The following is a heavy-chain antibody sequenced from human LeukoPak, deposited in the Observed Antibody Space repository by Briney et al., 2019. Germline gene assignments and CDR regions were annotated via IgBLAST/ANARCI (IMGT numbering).Heavy chain of an antibody. V-gene: IGHV4-34*01. CDR1: GGSFSGYY. CDR2: INHSGST. J-gene: IGHJ4*02. CDR3: ARGLWYYDSSNYFDY. Sequence: LETLSLTCAVYGGSFSGYYWSWIRQPPGKGLEWIGEINHSGSTNYNPSLKSRVTISVDTSKNQFSLKLSSVTAADTAVYYCARGLWYYDSSNYFDYWGQGTLVTVSS. D-gene: IGHD3-22*01.